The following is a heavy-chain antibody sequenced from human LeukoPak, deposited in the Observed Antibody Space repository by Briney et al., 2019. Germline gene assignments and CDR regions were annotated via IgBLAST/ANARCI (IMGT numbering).Heavy chain of an antibody. J-gene: IGHJ4*02. CDR1: GFTFSSYA. CDR3: ATYGPLTGDDY. D-gene: IGHD7-27*01. Sequence: GGSLRLSCAASGFTFSSYAMSWVRQAPGKGLEWVSVIYRGGSTYYADSVKGRFSISRDNSKNMLYPQMNSLRAEDTAVYYCATYGPLTGDDYWGQGTLVTVSS. CDR2: IYRGGST. V-gene: IGHV3-53*01.